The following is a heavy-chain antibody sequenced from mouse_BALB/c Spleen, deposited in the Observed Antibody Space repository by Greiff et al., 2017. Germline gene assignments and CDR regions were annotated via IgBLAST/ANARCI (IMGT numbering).Heavy chain of an antibody. CDR3: ARDQGAWFAY. Sequence: DVQLVESGGGLVQPGGSLKLSCAASGFTFSSYGMSWVRQTPDKRLELVATINSNGGSTYYPDSVKGRFTISRDNAKNTLYLQMSSLKSEDTAMYYCARDQGAWFAYWGQGTLVTVSA. J-gene: IGHJ3*01. CDR2: INSNGGST. CDR1: GFTFSSYG. V-gene: IGHV5-6-3*01. D-gene: IGHD3-2*02.